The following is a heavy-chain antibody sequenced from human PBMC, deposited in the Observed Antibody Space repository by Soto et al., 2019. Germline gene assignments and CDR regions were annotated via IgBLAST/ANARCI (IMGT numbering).Heavy chain of an antibody. CDR2: ISGSGGST. CDR1: GFTFSSYA. CDR3: AKVAQDIVVVPAAVDY. D-gene: IGHD2-2*01. V-gene: IGHV3-23*01. Sequence: EVQLLESGGGLVQPGGSLRLSCAASGFTFSSYAMSWVRQAPGKGLEWVSAISGSGGSTYYADSVKGRFTISRDNSKNTLYLQMNSLRAEDTAVYYCAKVAQDIVVVPAAVDYWGQGTLVTVSS. J-gene: IGHJ4*02.